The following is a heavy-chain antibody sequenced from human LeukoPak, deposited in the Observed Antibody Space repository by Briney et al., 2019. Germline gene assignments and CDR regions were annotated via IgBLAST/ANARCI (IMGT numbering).Heavy chain of an antibody. Sequence: GGSLRLSCAASGFTFSSYSMHWVRQAPGKGLEWVAVISYDGSNKYYADSVKGRFTISRDNAKNSLYLQMNSLRAEDTAVYYCARDSPGYSSGWPDAFDIWGQGTMVTVSS. J-gene: IGHJ3*02. D-gene: IGHD6-19*01. CDR1: GFTFSSYS. CDR3: ARDSPGYSSGWPDAFDI. V-gene: IGHV3-30-3*01. CDR2: ISYDGSNK.